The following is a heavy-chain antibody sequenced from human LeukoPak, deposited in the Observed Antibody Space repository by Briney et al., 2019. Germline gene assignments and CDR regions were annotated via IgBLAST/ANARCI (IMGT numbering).Heavy chain of an antibody. CDR3: ARAHLSSSSTDYMDV. J-gene: IGHJ6*03. V-gene: IGHV3-30*03. D-gene: IGHD6-6*01. CDR2: ISYDGTNN. CDR1: GFTFSSYG. Sequence: GGSLRLSCAASGFTFSSYGMHWVRQAPGKGLEWVAIISYDGTNNYYADSVKGRFTISRDNSKNTLYLQMNSLRAEDTAMYYCARAHLSSSSTDYMDVWGKGTTVTVSS.